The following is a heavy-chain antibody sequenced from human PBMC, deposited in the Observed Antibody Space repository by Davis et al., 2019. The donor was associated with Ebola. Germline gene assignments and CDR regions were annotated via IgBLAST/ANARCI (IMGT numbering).Heavy chain of an antibody. Sequence: PSETLSLTCTVSGVPISRHYWSWIRQPPGKRLEWIGAIYYTGHAYYNSSLASRATIAVDTSKNQCSLKLTSVTAADTAMYYCSERGSSVWGQGTLVTVSS. CDR2: IYYTGHA. D-gene: IGHD3-10*01. CDR3: SERGSSV. J-gene: IGHJ4*02. CDR1: GVPISRHY. V-gene: IGHV4-59*03.